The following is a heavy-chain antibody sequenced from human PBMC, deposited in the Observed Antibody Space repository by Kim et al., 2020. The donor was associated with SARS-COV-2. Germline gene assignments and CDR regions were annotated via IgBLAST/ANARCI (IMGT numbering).Heavy chain of an antibody. CDR2: IGTAGDT. V-gene: IGHV3-13*01. Sequence: GGSLRLSCAASGFTFSSYDMHWVRQATGKGLEWVSAIGTAGDTYYPGSVKGRFTISRENAKNSLYLQMNSLRAGDTAVYYCARSMHNYYDSSGYLIKRALFFDIWGQGTMVTVS. CDR3: ARSMHNYYDSSGYLIKRALFFDI. CDR1: GFTFSSYD. J-gene: IGHJ3*02. D-gene: IGHD3-22*01.